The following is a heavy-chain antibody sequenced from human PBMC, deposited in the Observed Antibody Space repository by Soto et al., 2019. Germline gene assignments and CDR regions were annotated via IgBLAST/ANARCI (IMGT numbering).Heavy chain of an antibody. Sequence: QVQLQESGPGLVKPSQTLSLTCTVSGGSISSGGYYWSWIRQHPGKGLEWIGYIYYSGSTYYKPSLKSRVTISVDTSKNQFSLKLSSVTAADTAVYYCARNQARTGNWFYPWGQGTLVTVSS. D-gene: IGHD3-10*01. CDR2: IYYSGST. V-gene: IGHV4-31*03. CDR3: ARNQARTGNWFYP. J-gene: IGHJ5*02. CDR1: GGSISSGGYY.